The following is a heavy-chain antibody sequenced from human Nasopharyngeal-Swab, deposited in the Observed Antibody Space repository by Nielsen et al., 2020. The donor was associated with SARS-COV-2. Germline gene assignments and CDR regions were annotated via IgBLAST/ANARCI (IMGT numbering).Heavy chain of an antibody. D-gene: IGHD3-3*01. CDR2: ISSSGSTI. J-gene: IGHJ6*02. CDR3: ARKSTYYDFWSGYYSDYYYDYGMDV. V-gene: IGHV3-48*03. Sequence: GGSLRLSCAASGFTFSSYAMNWVRQAPGKGLEWVSYISSSGSTIYYADSVKGRFTISRDNAKNSLYLQMNSLRAEDTAIYYCARKSTYYDFWSGYYSDYYYDYGMDVWGQGTTVTVSS. CDR1: GFTFSSYA.